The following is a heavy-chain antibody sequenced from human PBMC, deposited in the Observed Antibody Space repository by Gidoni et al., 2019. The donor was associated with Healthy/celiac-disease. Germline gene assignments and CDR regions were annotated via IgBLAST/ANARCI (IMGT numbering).Heavy chain of an antibody. Sequence: QVQLVQSGAEVKKPGASVKVSCKASGYTFTSSGISWVRQAPGQGLEWMGWISAYNGNTNYAQKLQGRVTMTTDTSTSTAYMELRSLRSDDTAVYYCAREGGIVGATAYNYYYYYYMDVWGKGTTVTVSS. CDR1: GYTFTSSG. V-gene: IGHV1-18*04. CDR2: ISAYNGNT. CDR3: AREGGIVGATAYNYYYYYYMDV. D-gene: IGHD1-26*01. J-gene: IGHJ6*03.